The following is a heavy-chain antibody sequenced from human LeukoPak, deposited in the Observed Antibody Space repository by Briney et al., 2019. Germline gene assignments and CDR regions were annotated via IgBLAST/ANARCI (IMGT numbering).Heavy chain of an antibody. CDR2: INGDGIGA. D-gene: IGHD3-10*01. V-gene: IGHV3-74*01. J-gene: IGHJ4*02. CDR3: ARGSTMVSDY. CDR1: GFTFSGYW. Sequence: PGGSLRLSCAAAGFTFSGYWMHWVRQAPGKGLVWVSRINGDGIGATYADSVKGRFTISRDNAKKSLYLQMNSLRAEDTALYYCARGSTMVSDYWGQGTLVTVSS.